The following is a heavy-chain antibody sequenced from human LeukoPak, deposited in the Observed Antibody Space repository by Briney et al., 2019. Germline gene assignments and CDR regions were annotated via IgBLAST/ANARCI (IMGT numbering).Heavy chain of an antibody. Sequence: ASVKVSCKASGGTFSSYAISWVRQAPGQGLEWMGGIIPIFGTVNYAQKFQGRVTITTDESTSTAYMELSSLRSEDTAVYYCANGYSSSYDEYYFDYWGQGTLVTVSS. V-gene: IGHV1-69*05. CDR1: GGTFSSYA. J-gene: IGHJ4*02. CDR3: ANGYSSSYDEYYFDY. CDR2: IIPIFGTV. D-gene: IGHD6-13*01.